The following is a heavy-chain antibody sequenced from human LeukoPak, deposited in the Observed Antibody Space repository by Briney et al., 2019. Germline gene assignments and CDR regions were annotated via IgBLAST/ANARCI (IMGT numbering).Heavy chain of an antibody. CDR3: ARSSGGWFDP. Sequence: PSETLSLTCTVSGGSISSYYWSWIRKPPGKGLEWIGYIYYSGSTNYNPSLKSRVTISVDTSKNQFSLKLSSVAAADTAVYYCARSSGGWFDPWGQGTLVTVSS. CDR2: IYYSGST. D-gene: IGHD2-15*01. CDR1: GGSISSYY. J-gene: IGHJ5*02. V-gene: IGHV4-59*01.